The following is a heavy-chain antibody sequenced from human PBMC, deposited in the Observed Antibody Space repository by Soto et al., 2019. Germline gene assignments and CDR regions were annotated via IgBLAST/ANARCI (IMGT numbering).Heavy chain of an antibody. V-gene: IGHV1-3*01. D-gene: IGHD3-10*01. CDR2: INGGNANT. J-gene: IGHJ4*02. CDR1: GYTFTNYA. Sequence: ASVKVSCKASGYTFTNYAMLWVRQAPGQRLEWMGWINGGNANTKYSQKFQGRVRITTDTSTTTAYMELSSLRSDDTAVYYCARKTMAPFDYWGQGTLVTVSS. CDR3: ARKTMAPFDY.